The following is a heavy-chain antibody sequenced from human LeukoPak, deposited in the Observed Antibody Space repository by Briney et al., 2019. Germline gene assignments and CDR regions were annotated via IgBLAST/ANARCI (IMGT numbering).Heavy chain of an antibody. CDR2: ISAYNGNT. Sequence: ASVKVSCKASGYTFTSYGISWVRQAPGQGLEWMGWISAYNGNTNYAQKLQGRVTMTRNTSISTAYMELSSLRSEDTAVYYCARGYGLLWFGELDWFDPWGQGTLVTVSS. CDR1: GYTFTSYG. V-gene: IGHV1-18*01. J-gene: IGHJ5*02. D-gene: IGHD3-10*01. CDR3: ARGYGLLWFGELDWFDP.